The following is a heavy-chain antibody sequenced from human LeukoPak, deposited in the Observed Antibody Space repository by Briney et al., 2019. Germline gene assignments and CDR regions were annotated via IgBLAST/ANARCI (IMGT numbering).Heavy chain of an antibody. CDR2: IKQDGSEK. V-gene: IGHV3-7*03. CDR3: ARVYDILTGYLYYFDY. J-gene: IGHJ4*02. D-gene: IGHD3-9*01. Sequence: QPGGSLRLSCAASGFTFSSYWMSWVRQAPGKGLEWVANIKQDGSEKYYVDSVKGRFTISRDNAKNSLYLQMNSLRAEDTAVYYCARVYDILTGYLYYFDYWGQGTLVTVSS. CDR1: GFTFSSYW.